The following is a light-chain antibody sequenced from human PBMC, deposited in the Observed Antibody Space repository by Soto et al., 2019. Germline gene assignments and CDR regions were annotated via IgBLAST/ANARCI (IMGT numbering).Light chain of an antibody. Sequence: EIVLTQSPGTLSLSPGETATLSCRASQSVYTKYLAWYQQKPGQAPRLLISGVSTRATGIPDSFSGSGSGTDFILTISRVEPEDFAVYYCQQFGTSPLVTFGPGTKVDIK. CDR2: GVS. J-gene: IGKJ3*01. CDR1: QSVYTKY. V-gene: IGKV3-20*01. CDR3: QQFGTSPLVT.